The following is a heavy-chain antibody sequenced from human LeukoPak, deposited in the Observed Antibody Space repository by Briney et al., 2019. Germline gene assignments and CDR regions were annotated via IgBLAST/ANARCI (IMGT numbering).Heavy chain of an antibody. D-gene: IGHD2-2*01. CDR2: IYSGGST. J-gene: IGHJ4*02. Sequence: GGSLRLSCAASGFTVSSNYMSWVRQAPGKGLEWVSVIYSGGSTYYADSVKGRFTISRDNSKSTLYLQMGSLRAEDMAVHYCARYSSTSCYDYWGQGTLVTVSS. CDR1: GFTVSSNY. CDR3: ARYSSTSCYDY. V-gene: IGHV3-53*05.